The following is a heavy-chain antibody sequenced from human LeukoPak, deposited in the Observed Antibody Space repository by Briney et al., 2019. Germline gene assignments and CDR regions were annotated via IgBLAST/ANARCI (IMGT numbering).Heavy chain of an antibody. V-gene: IGHV1-18*01. J-gene: IGHJ4*02. D-gene: IGHD4-23*01. CDR1: GYTFTSYG. Sequence: GASVKVSCTASGYTFTSYGISWVRQAPGQGLEWVGGISAYNGNTNYAQELQGRVTITTDTSTSTAYMELRSLRSDDTAVYYCSRESDYGGNSGDYYFDYWGQGTLVTVSS. CDR3: SRESDYGGNSGDYYFDY. CDR2: ISAYNGNT.